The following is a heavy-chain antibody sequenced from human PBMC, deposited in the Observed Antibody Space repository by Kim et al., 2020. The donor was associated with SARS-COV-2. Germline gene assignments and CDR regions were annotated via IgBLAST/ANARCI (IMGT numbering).Heavy chain of an antibody. J-gene: IGHJ4*02. CDR1: GGSFSGYY. Sequence: SETLSLTCAVYGGSFSGYYWSWIRQPPGKGLEWIGEINHSGSTNYNPSLKSRVTISVDTSKNQFSLKLSSVTAADTAVYYCARGARMVTSGEMATMLREHTFDYWGQGTLVTVSS. V-gene: IGHV4-34*01. D-gene: IGHD5-18*01. CDR2: INHSGST. CDR3: ARGARMVTSGEMATMLREHTFDY.